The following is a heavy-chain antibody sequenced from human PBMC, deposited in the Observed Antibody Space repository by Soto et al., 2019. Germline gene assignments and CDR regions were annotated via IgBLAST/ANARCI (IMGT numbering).Heavy chain of an antibody. Sequence: PCCSLRLACASSRFRFNISLINVSLQTPRRGLEWVGRVKSKNDGGTTDFAAPVKGRFSISRDDSKNMVYLEMNRLQTEDTAMFFCHADSYISDVTSGSAYWGHRTLVTVSS. V-gene: IGHV3-15*07. CDR1: RFRFNISL. J-gene: IGHJ4*01. CDR3: HADSYISDVTSGSAY. D-gene: IGHD1-20*01. CDR2: VKSKNDGGTT.